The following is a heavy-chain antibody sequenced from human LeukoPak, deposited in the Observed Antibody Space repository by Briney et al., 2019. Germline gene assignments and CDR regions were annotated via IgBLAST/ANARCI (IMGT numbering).Heavy chain of an antibody. D-gene: IGHD6-13*01. J-gene: IGHJ4*02. CDR1: GGSISSYY. CDR3: ARDRRNWYSSSWFYFDY. Sequence: KPSETLSLTCTVSGGSISSYYWSWIRQPPGKGLEWIGYIYYSGSTNYNPSLKSRVTISVDTSKNQFSLKLSSVTAADTAVYYCARDRRNWYSSSWFYFDYWGQGTLVTVSS. CDR2: IYYSGST. V-gene: IGHV4-59*01.